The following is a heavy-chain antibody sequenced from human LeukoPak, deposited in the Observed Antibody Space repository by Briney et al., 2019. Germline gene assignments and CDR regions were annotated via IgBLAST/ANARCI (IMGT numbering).Heavy chain of an antibody. V-gene: IGHV3-23*01. Sequence: GGSLRLSCAASGFAFTNYAMSWVRQAPGKGLEWVSIISSGGDITYYADSVKGRFTISRDNSKNTLDLQMNSLRAEDTAVYYCAKDIRTVPARGHFDYWGQGTLVTVSS. CDR2: ISSGGDIT. CDR3: AKDIRTVPARGHFDY. D-gene: IGHD6-19*01. CDR1: GFAFTNYA. J-gene: IGHJ4*02.